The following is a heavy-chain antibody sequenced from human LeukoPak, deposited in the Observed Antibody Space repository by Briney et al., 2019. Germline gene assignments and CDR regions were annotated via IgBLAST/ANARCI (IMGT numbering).Heavy chain of an antibody. V-gene: IGHV1-18*01. J-gene: IGHJ6*02. CDR1: GGTFSSYA. Sequence: EASVRVSCKASGGTFSSYAISWVRQAPGQGLEWMGWISAYNGNTNYAQKLQGRVTMTTDTSTSTAYMELRSLRSDDTAVYYCARVPGYYYHGMDVWGQGTTVTVSS. D-gene: IGHD1-14*01. CDR3: ARVPGYYYHGMDV. CDR2: ISAYNGNT.